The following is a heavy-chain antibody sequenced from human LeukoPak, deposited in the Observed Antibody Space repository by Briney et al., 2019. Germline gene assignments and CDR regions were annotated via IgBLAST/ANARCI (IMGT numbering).Heavy chain of an antibody. D-gene: IGHD3-10*01. V-gene: IGHV4-30-2*01. J-gene: IGHJ4*02. CDR1: GGSLSSGGYS. CDR3: ARGSEGDYFDY. Sequence: SETLSLTCAVSGGSLSSGGYSWSWIRQPPGKGLEWIGYIYHSGSTYYNPSLKSRVTISVDRSKNQFSLKLSSVTAADTAVYYCARGSEGDYFDYWGQGTLVTVSS. CDR2: IYHSGST.